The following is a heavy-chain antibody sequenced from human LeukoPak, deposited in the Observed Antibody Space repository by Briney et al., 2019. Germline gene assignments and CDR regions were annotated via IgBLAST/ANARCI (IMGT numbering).Heavy chain of an antibody. CDR2: IYTSGGT. V-gene: IGHV4-61*02. D-gene: IGHD3-10*01. CDR1: GDSISSGSYY. J-gene: IGHJ4*02. CDR3: ARHYYSSGSFDY. Sequence: PSQTLSLTCTVSGDSISSGSYYWSWIRQPAGKGLEWIGRIYTSGGTNYNPSLKSRVTISVDTSKNQFSLKLSSVTAADTAVYYCARHYYSSGSFDYWGQGTLVTVSS.